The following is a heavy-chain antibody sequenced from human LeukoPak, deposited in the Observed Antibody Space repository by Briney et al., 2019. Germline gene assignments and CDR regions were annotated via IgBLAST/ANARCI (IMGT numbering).Heavy chain of an antibody. V-gene: IGHV4-59*08. Sequence: SETLSLTCTVSGGSISSYYWSWIRQPPGKGLEWIGCIYYSGSTNYNPSLKSRVTISVDTSKNQFSLKLSSVTAADTAVYYCARQYSDILTGYHRGELYWYFDLWGRGTLVTVSS. CDR1: GGSISSYY. J-gene: IGHJ2*01. D-gene: IGHD3-9*01. CDR2: IYYSGST. CDR3: ARQYSDILTGYHRGELYWYFDL.